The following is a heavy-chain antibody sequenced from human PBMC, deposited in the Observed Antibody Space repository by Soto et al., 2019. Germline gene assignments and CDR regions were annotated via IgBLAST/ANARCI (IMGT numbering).Heavy chain of an antibody. Sequence: EVQLVESGGGLVQPGGSLRLSCAASGFTFSSYWMHWVRQAPGKGLVWVSRINSDGSSTSYEDSVKGRCTISIDNAKNTLYLQMNSLRAEDTAVYYCVRTSLVVAAATREDYWGQGTLVTVSS. V-gene: IGHV3-74*01. CDR1: GFTFSSYW. CDR3: VRTSLVVAAATREDY. D-gene: IGHD2-15*01. CDR2: INSDGSST. J-gene: IGHJ4*02.